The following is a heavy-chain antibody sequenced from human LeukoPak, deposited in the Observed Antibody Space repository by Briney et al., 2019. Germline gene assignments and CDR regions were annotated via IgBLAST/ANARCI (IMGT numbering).Heavy chain of an antibody. V-gene: IGHV3-48*03. J-gene: IGHJ4*02. Sequence: PGGPLRLSGEPSGFTFSSFGMNWARQPPGKGWEWVSYISSSGSTIYYADSVKGRFTISRDNSKNTLYLQMNSLRAEDTAVYYCAKRGYYFDYWGQGTLVTVSS. D-gene: IGHD6-25*01. CDR3: AKRGYYFDY. CDR1: GFTFSSFG. CDR2: ISSSGSTI.